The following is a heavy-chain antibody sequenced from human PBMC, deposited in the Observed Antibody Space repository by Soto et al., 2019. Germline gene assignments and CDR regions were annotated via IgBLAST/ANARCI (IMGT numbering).Heavy chain of an antibody. CDR3: AKGWQGGATTGVGY. Sequence: QVQLVESGGGVVQPGRSLRLSCAASGFTFSSYGMHWVRQAPGKGLEWVAVISYDGSNKYYADFVKGRFTISRDNSKNTLYLQMNSLRAEDTAVYYCAKGWQGGATTGVGYWGQGTLVTVSS. J-gene: IGHJ4*02. D-gene: IGHD1-26*01. CDR1: GFTFSSYG. CDR2: ISYDGSNK. V-gene: IGHV3-30*18.